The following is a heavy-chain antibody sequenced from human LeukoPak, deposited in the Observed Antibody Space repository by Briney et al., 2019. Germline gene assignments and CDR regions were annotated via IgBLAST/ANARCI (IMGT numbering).Heavy chain of an antibody. D-gene: IGHD3-22*01. CDR2: IYYRGNT. CDR1: GDSLSTSIYY. J-gene: IGHJ4*02. CDR3: ARSYYYDSRQIDS. V-gene: IGHV4-39*01. Sequence: PSETLSLTCTVSGDSLSTSIYYWGWIRQPLGKGLEWLGSIYYRGNTYYNPSLKSRVTISVNTSKNQFSLNLYSVPAADTAVLYCARSYYYDSRQIDSWGQGTLVTVSS.